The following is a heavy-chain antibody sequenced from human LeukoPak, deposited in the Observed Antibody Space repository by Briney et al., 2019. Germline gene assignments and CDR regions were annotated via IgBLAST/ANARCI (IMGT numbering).Heavy chain of an antibody. J-gene: IGHJ3*02. V-gene: IGHV4-39*01. CDR3: ARIPVVDDAFDI. CDR1: GGSISSSSYY. Sequence: PSETLSLTCSVSGGSISSSSYYWGWIRQPPRKGLEWIGSIYYSGSTHYNPSLKSRVTISVDTSKSQFSLKLSSVTAADTAVYYCARIPVVDDAFDIWGQGTMVTVSS. CDR2: IYYSGST. D-gene: IGHD4-23*01.